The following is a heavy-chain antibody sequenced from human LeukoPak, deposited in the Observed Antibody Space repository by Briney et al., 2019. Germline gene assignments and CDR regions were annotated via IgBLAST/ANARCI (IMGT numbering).Heavy chain of an antibody. J-gene: IGHJ4*02. CDR3: ARGGYCGGDCYFYY. Sequence: PSQTLSLTCTVSGGSLSSGSYYWGWLRQPAGRGLEWIGRVYSSGSTNYNPSLKSRVSISVDTSKNQFSLRLSSVTAADTAVCYCARGGYCGGDCYFYYWGQGTLVTVSS. CDR2: VYSSGST. V-gene: IGHV4-61*02. D-gene: IGHD2-21*02. CDR1: GGSLSSGSYY.